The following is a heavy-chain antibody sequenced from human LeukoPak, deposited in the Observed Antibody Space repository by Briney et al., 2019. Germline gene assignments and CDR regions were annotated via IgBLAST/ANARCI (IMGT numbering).Heavy chain of an antibody. J-gene: IGHJ6*02. V-gene: IGHV4-39*02. Sequence: PSETLSLTCAVSGGSISTDSYYWGWIRRPPGKGLEWIASVYHNGDTYYSSSLKSRVTISVDTSKNQFSLKLTSVTAADTAVYYCARDFSRGWTYHYGMDVWGQGTTVTVSS. CDR2: VYHNGDT. D-gene: IGHD6-19*01. CDR1: GGSISTDSYY. CDR3: ARDFSRGWTYHYGMDV.